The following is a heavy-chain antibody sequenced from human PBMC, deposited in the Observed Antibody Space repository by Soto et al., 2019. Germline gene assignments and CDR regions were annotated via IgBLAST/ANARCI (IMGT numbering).Heavy chain of an antibody. J-gene: IGHJ4*02. D-gene: IGHD3-10*01. CDR1: GGSISSYY. Sequence: SETLSLTCTVSGGSISSYYWSWIRQPPGKGLEWIGYIYYSGSTNYNPSLKSRVTISVDTSKNQFSLKLSSVTAADTAVYYCARGRYYYGSGSYPFDYWGQGTLVTVS. CDR3: ARGRYYYGSGSYPFDY. V-gene: IGHV4-59*08. CDR2: IYYSGST.